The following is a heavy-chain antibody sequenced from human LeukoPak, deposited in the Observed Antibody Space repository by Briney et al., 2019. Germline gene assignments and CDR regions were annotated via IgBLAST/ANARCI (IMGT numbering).Heavy chain of an antibody. Sequence: SETLSLTCTVSGGSISSGDYYWSWLRQPPGTGLEWVGYIYYSGSTYYNPSLKRRVTISVDTSKNQFSLKLSSVTAADTAVYYCARDRAHYYDSSGYAGWFDPWGQGTLVTVTS. CDR3: ARDRAHYYDSSGYAGWFDP. V-gene: IGHV4-30-4*01. J-gene: IGHJ5*02. D-gene: IGHD3-22*01. CDR1: GGSISSGDYY. CDR2: IYYSGST.